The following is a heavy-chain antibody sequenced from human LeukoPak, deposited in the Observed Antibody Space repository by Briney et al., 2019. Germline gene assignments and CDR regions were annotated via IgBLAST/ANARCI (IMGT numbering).Heavy chain of an antibody. D-gene: IGHD2-2*01. CDR1: GFTFSSYW. CDR3: TRSDLLGYCSSTSCYTSPIPDY. J-gene: IGHJ4*02. CDR2: IRSKAYGGTT. V-gene: IGHV3-49*04. Sequence: PGGSLRLSCAASGFTFSSYWMSWVRQAPGKGLEWVGFIRSKAYGGTTEYAASVKGRFTISRDDSKSIAYLQMNSLKTEDTAVYYCTRSDLLGYCSSTSCYTSPIPDYWGQGTLVTVSS.